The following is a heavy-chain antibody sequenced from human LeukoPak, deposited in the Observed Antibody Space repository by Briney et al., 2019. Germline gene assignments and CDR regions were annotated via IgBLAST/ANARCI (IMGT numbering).Heavy chain of an antibody. D-gene: IGHD3-3*01. Sequence: PGGSLRLYCAASGFTFTRYWMAWVRQAPGKGLEWVANIKQDGSEQYHVDSVRGRFTMSRDNTKNIVFLQMDSLRVEDTAVYYCARVSRSGYYGEYWGQGTTVTVSS. CDR3: ARVSRSGYYGEY. CDR1: GFTFTRYW. J-gene: IGHJ4*02. CDR2: IKQDGSEQ. V-gene: IGHV3-7*01.